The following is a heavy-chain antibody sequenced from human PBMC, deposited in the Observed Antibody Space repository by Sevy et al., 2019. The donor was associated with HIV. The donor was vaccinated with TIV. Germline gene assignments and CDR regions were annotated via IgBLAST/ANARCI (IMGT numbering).Heavy chain of an antibody. CDR2: ISSSSSTI. J-gene: IGHJ4*02. D-gene: IGHD3-3*01. CDR1: GFTFSSYS. V-gene: IGHV3-48*02. Sequence: GGSLRLSCAASGFTFSSYSMNWVRQAPGKGLEWVSYISSSSSTIYYADSVKGRFTISRDNAKNSLYLQMNSLRDEDTAVYYCARGAIFGLSDRITYYFDYWGQGTLVTVSS. CDR3: ARGAIFGLSDRITYYFDY.